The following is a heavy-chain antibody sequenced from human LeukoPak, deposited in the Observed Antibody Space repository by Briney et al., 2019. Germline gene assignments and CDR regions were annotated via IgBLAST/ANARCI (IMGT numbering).Heavy chain of an antibody. J-gene: IGHJ4*02. D-gene: IGHD2-15*01. CDR3: ARDPTGGGHTSTFDY. CDR1: GGTFSSYA. V-gene: IGHV1-69*05. CDR2: IIPIFGTA. Sequence: ASVKVSCKASGGTFSSYAISWVRQAPGQGLEWMGGIIPIFGTANYAQKFQGRVTMTRDTSTSTVYMELSSLRSEDTAVYCCARDPTGGGHTSTFDYWGQGTLVTVSS.